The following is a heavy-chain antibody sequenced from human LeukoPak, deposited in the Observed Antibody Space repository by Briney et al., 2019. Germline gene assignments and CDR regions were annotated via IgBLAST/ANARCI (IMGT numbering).Heavy chain of an antibody. CDR1: GGSISSSSYY. CDR3: ARGQSYDYVWGSYRPVDY. J-gene: IGHJ4*02. V-gene: IGHV4-39*07. CDR2: IYYSGST. Sequence: SETLSLTCTVPGGSISSSSYYWGWIRQPPGKGLEWIGSIYYSGSTYYNPSLKSRVTISVDTSKNQFSLKLSSVTAADTAVYYCARGQSYDYVWGSYRPVDYWGQGTLVTVSS. D-gene: IGHD3-16*02.